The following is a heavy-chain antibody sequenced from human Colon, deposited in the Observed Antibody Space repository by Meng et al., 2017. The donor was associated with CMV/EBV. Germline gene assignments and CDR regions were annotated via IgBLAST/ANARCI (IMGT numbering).Heavy chain of an antibody. CDR3: ARGNTGGDFYLFWLDL. D-gene: IGHD2/OR15-2a*01. V-gene: IGHV3-11*01. Sequence: GGSLKISCSASGFPLSDYYIMWIRQAPGKGLEYVAYISTSGYTVYYADSVMGRLTISRDNIKNVVTLHMTSLRGDDAGVYYCARGNTGGDFYLFWLDLWGQGTTVTVSS. CDR2: ISTSGYTV. J-gene: IGHJ6*02. CDR1: GFPLSDYY.